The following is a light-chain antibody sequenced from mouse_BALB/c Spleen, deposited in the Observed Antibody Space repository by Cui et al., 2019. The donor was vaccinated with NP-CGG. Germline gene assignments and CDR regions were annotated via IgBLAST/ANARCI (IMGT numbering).Light chain of an antibody. Sequence: QAYLSQESSPTTSPGETVTLTCRSSTGAVTTSNYANWVQEKPDHLFTGLIGGTNNRAPGVPARFSGSLIGDKAALTITGAQTEDEAIYFCALWYSNHWVFGGGTELTVL. CDR3: ALWYSNHWV. CDR1: TGAVTTSNY. V-gene: IGLV1*01. J-gene: IGLJ1*01. CDR2: GTN.